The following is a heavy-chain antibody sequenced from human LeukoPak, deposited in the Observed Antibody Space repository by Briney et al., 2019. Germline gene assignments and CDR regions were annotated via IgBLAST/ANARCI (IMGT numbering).Heavy chain of an antibody. CDR2: INPNSCYT. J-gene: IGHJ4*02. D-gene: IGHD1-1*01. Sequence: SVEVSFKASEYTFIDYYIHWVRQASGQGLEWMGRINPNSCYTNYPQKFLGRVTMTTDTSISTAYMELNRLKSDDTAVYYCAKDRLHWLQGTGIDFWGQGTLVTVSS. CDR3: AKDRLHWLQGTGIDF. V-gene: IGHV1-2*06. CDR1: EYTFIDYY.